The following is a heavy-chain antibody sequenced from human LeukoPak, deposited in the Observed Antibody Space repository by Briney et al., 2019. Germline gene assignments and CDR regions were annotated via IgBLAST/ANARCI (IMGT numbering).Heavy chain of an antibody. J-gene: IGHJ4*02. D-gene: IGHD3-3*01. CDR1: GYTFTSYD. CDR3: ARTLFDTPSS. CDR2: IIPIFGTA. V-gene: IGHV1-69*13. Sequence: GASVKVSCKASGYTFTSYDISWVRQAPGQGLEWMGGIIPIFGTANYAQKFQGRVTITADESTSTAYMELSSLRSEDTAVYYCARTLFDTPSSWGQGTLVTVSS.